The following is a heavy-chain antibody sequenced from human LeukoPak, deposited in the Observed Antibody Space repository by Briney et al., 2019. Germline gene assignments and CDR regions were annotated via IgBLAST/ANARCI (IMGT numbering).Heavy chain of an antibody. J-gene: IGHJ4*02. CDR3: ARDRRGYSGSYYGAYFDY. V-gene: IGHV1-69*04. Sequence: KVSCKASGGTFSSYTISWVRQAPGQGLEWMGRIIPILGIANYAQKFQGRVTITADKSTSTAYMELSSLRSEDTAVYYCARDRRGYSGSYYGAYFDYWGQGTLVTVSS. D-gene: IGHD1-26*01. CDR1: GGTFSSYT. CDR2: IIPILGIA.